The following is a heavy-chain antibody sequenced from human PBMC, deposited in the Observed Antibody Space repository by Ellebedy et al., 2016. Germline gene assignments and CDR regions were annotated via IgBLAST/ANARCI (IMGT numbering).Heavy chain of an antibody. CDR3: ARVPHSFQPHSYMDV. V-gene: IGHV4-31*03. CDR1: GGSISSGGYY. Sequence: SETLSLXXTVSGGSISSGGYYWSWIRQHPGKGLEWIGYIYYSGSTYYNPSLKSRVTISVDTSKNQFSLKLSSVTAADTAVYYCARVPHSFQPHSYMDVWGKGTTVTVSS. CDR2: IYYSGST. D-gene: IGHD1-14*01. J-gene: IGHJ6*03.